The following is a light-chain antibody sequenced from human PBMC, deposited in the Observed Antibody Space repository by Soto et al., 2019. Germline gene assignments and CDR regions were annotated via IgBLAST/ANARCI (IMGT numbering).Light chain of an antibody. Sequence: QAVVTQPPSASGTPGQRVTISCSGSSSNIRSNTVNWYQQLPGTAPKLLIYSNNQRPSGVPDRFSGSESGTSASLAISGLQSEDEADYYCAAWDGSLNGWVFGGGTQLTVL. CDR3: AAWDGSLNGWV. CDR2: SNN. CDR1: SSNIRSNT. J-gene: IGLJ3*02. V-gene: IGLV1-44*01.